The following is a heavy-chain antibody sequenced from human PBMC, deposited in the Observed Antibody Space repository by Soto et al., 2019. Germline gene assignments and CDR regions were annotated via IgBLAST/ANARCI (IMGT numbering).Heavy chain of an antibody. Sequence: QVQLVQSGAEVKKPGASAKVSCKASGYTFTSYAMHWVRQAPGQRLEWMGWINAGNGNTKYSQKFQGRVTITRDTSASTAYMELSSLRSEDTAVYYCARSGMIVVAPHYWGQGTLVTVSS. CDR2: INAGNGNT. V-gene: IGHV1-3*01. D-gene: IGHD3-22*01. J-gene: IGHJ4*02. CDR1: GYTFTSYA. CDR3: ARSGMIVVAPHY.